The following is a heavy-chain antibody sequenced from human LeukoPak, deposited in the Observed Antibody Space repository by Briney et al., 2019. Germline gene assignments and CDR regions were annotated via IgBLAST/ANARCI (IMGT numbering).Heavy chain of an antibody. D-gene: IGHD6-13*01. CDR2: ISGSGGST. CDR3: AKASSSSWYLFDY. Sequence: GGSLRLSCAASGFTFSSYGMHWVRQAPGKGLEWVSTISGSGGSTYYADSVKGRFTISRDNSKNTLSLQMNSLRAEDTAVYYCAKASSSSWYLFDYWGQGTLVIVSS. V-gene: IGHV3-23*01. CDR1: GFTFSSYG. J-gene: IGHJ4*02.